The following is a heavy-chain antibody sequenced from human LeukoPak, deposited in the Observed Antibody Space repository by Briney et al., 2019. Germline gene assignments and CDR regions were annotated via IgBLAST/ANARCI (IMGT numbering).Heavy chain of an antibody. CDR1: GVTFYDYA. CDR2: ICCNSGNI. J-gene: IGHJ6*03. Sequence: GRSLRLSCAASGVTFYDYAMRWVRHAPGEGLERVSGICCNSGNIGYADSVNRRFTISRDNAKNSLYLQMNSLRAEDMALYYCTKDKASGGSGTEYYYMDVWGKGTTVTVSS. D-gene: IGHD3-10*01. V-gene: IGHV3-9*03. CDR3: TKDKASGGSGTEYYYMDV.